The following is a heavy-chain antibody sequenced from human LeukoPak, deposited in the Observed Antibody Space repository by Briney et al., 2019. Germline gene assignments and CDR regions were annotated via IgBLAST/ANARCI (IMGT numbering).Heavy chain of an antibody. Sequence: GASVKVSCKASGYTFTGYYMHWVRQAPGQGLEWMGIINPSGGSTSYAQKFQGRVTMTRDTSTSTVYMELSSLRSEDTAVYYCARGGAYYYDSSGYYFDYWGQGTLVTVSS. CDR1: GYTFTGYY. J-gene: IGHJ4*02. V-gene: IGHV1-46*01. D-gene: IGHD3-22*01. CDR3: ARGGAYYYDSSGYYFDY. CDR2: INPSGGST.